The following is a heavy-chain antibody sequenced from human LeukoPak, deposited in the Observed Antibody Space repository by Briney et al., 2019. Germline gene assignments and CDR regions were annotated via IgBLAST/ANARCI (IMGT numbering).Heavy chain of an antibody. V-gene: IGHV4-59*01. D-gene: IGHD5-18*01. CDR2: INDSGKT. CDR1: GGSISSYY. J-gene: IGHJ4*02. Sequence: PSETLSLTCSVSGGSISSYYWGWIRQSPGKGLEWIGQINDSGKTSHNPSLKSRVTTSIDTSKNQFSLNLSSVTAADTAIYYCARDGAYSYGWEYYFDHWGQGILVTVSS. CDR3: ARDGAYSYGWEYYFDH.